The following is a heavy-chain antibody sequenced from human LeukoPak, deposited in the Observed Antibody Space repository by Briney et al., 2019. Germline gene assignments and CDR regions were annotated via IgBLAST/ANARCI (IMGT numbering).Heavy chain of an antibody. J-gene: IGHJ4*02. V-gene: IGHV3-7*01. Sequence: GGSLRLSCAASGFTFSSYWMSWVRQAPGKGLEWVANIKQDGSEKYYVDSVKGRFTISRDNAKNSLYPQMNSLRAEDTAVYYCAREGVGEPFDYWGQGTLVTVSS. D-gene: IGHD3-16*01. CDR1: GFTFSSYW. CDR2: IKQDGSEK. CDR3: AREGVGEPFDY.